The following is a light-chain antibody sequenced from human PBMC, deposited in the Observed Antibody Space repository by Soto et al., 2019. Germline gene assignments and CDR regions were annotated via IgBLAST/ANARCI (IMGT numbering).Light chain of an antibody. J-gene: IGKJ4*01. Sequence: VMTQSPATLSVSLGERVTLSCRASQSVSSNLAWYQQKPGQAPRLLVYGASTRATGIPARFSGSGSGTEFTLTISSLQSEDLAVYYCQQYNAWTPLTFGGGTKVEIK. CDR3: QQYNAWTPLT. CDR2: GAS. CDR1: QSVSSN. V-gene: IGKV3-15*01.